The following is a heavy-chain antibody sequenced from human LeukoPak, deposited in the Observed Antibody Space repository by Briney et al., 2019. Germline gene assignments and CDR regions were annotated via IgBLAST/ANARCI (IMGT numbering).Heavy chain of an antibody. CDR1: GFIVSSNS. CDR3: TRDRFGNYDFDQ. Sequence: PGGSLRLSCAASGFIVSSNSMSWVRQAPGKGLEWVSLIYTGGTTYYADSVKGRFIISRDNSKNTLYLQMNSLRAEDTAIYYCTRDRFGNYDFDQWGQGTLVTVSS. J-gene: IGHJ4*02. V-gene: IGHV3-66*01. D-gene: IGHD1-7*01. CDR2: IYTGGTT.